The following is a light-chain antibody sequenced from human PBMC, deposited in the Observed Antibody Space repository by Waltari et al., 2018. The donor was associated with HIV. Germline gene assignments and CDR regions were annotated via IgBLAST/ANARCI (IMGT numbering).Light chain of an antibody. Sequence: QSALTQPASVSGSPGESITISFTATSSVVRGFNPGSWYQQHPGHAPKLMIHDVIPRPSGVSTRFSGSKSGNTASMTISGLQVDDEADYYCYSYAGSSTRVFGGGTKLTVL. CDR1: SSVVRGFNP. J-gene: IGLJ3*02. V-gene: IGLV2-23*02. CDR2: DVI. CDR3: YSYAGSSTRV.